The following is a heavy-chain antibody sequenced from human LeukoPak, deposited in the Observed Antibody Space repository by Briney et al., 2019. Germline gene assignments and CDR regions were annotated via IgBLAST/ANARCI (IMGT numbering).Heavy chain of an antibody. CDR2: ILKDGSDA. V-gene: IGHV3-30-3*01. Sequence: GGSLRLSCTASAFIFNNFPMHWVRQAPGKGLEWVTLILKDGSDAFYADSVKGRFTISRDNSENTLFLQMNSLRAEDTAIYYCARDFHYFFDYCGQGTLVTVSS. CDR3: ARDFHYFFDY. J-gene: IGHJ4*02. D-gene: IGHD3-9*01. CDR1: AFIFNNFP.